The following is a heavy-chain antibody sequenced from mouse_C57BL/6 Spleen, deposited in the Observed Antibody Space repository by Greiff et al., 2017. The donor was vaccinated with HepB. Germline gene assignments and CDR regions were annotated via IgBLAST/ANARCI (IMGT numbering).Heavy chain of an antibody. J-gene: IGHJ2*01. V-gene: IGHV1-50*01. D-gene: IGHD3-2*01. Sequence: VQLQQPGAELVKPGASVKLSCKASGYTFTSYWMQWVKQRPGQGLEWIGEIDPSDSYTNYNQKFKGKATLTVDTSSSTAYMQLSSLTSEDSAVYYCARGADSWRFDYWGQGTTLTVSS. CDR2: IDPSDSYT. CDR3: ARGADSWRFDY. CDR1: GYTFTSYW.